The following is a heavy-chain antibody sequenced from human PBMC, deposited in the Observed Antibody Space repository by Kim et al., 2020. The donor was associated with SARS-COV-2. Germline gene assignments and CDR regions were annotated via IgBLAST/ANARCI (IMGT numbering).Heavy chain of an antibody. V-gene: IGHV4-31*03. Sequence: SETLSLTCTVSGGSISSGGYYWSWIRQYPGKGLEWIGYIYYSGSTYYNPSLKSRVTISVDTSKNQFSLKLSSVTAADTAVYYCARGGGYCSSTSCHGGGFYYYYGMDVWGQGTTVTVSS. D-gene: IGHD2-2*01. CDR1: GGSISSGGYY. CDR2: IYYSGST. J-gene: IGHJ6*02. CDR3: ARGGGYCSSTSCHGGGFYYYYGMDV.